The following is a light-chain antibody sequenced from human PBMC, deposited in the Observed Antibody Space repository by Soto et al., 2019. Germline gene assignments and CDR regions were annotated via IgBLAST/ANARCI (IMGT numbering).Light chain of an antibody. CDR2: GAS. CDR3: QQYGSSGT. J-gene: IGKJ1*01. CDR1: QSVSNNY. V-gene: IGKV3-20*01. Sequence: EIVLTQSPGTLSLSPGDRDTLSCRASQSVSNNYLAWYQQKPGQAPRLLICGASNRATGIPDRFSGSGSGTDFTLTISRLEPEDFAVYYCQQYGSSGTFGQGTKV.